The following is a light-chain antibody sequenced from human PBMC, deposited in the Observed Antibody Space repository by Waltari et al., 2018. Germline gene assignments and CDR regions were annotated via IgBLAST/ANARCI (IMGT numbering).Light chain of an antibody. CDR3: QSYYSSLSCSRV. J-gene: IGLJ3*02. V-gene: IGLV1-40*01. Sequence: QSVLTQPPSASGAPGQRVTISCTGSSANIGSGYDVHWYQQLPGTAPKFFIYGNDIRPPGVAARFSCSRSGTCASQACTGLQVQDEAEYYWQSYYSSLSCSRVFGGGTKLTVL. CDR1: SANIGSGYD. CDR2: GND.